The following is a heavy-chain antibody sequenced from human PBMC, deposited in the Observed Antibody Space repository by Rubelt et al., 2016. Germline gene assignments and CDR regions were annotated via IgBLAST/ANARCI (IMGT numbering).Heavy chain of an antibody. Sequence: EVQLVESGGGLVQPGGSLRLSCAASGFTVSSNYMNWVRQAPEKGLEWVSVLYSGGSTYYADSVKGRFTSSRDNSKNTLYLQMNSLRAEDTAVYYCATYYDILVFDYWGQGTLVTVSS. CDR1: GFTVSSNY. V-gene: IGHV3-66*01. CDR2: LYSGGST. CDR3: ATYYDILVFDY. D-gene: IGHD3-9*01. J-gene: IGHJ4*02.